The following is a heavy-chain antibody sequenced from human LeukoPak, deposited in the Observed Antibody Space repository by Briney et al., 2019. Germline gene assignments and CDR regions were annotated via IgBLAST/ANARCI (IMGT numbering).Heavy chain of an antibody. J-gene: IGHJ4*02. CDR1: GYTFTSYG. D-gene: IGHD2-2*03. Sequence: GASVKVSCKASGYTFTSYGISWVRQAPGQGLEWMGWISAYNGNTNYAQKLQGRVTMTTDTSTSTAYMELRSLRSDDTAVYYCARDSGVDIVVVPAAMPAGYWGQGTLVTVSS. CDR2: ISAYNGNT. V-gene: IGHV1-18*01. CDR3: ARDSGVDIVVVPAAMPAGY.